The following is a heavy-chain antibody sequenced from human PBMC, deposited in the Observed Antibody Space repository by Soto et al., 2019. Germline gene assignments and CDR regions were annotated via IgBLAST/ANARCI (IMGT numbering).Heavy chain of an antibody. V-gene: IGHV4-30-2*01. J-gene: IGHJ4*02. D-gene: IGHD6-13*01. CDR3: ARGYSSSWYGYFDY. Sequence: QLQLQESGSGLVKPSQTLSLTCAVSGGSISSGCYSWSWIRQPPGKGLEWIVYIYHSGSTYYNPSLKRRVTISVVRSKNQFSLKLSSVTAADTAVYYCARGYSSSWYGYFDYWGQGTLVTVSS. CDR1: GGSISSGCYS. CDR2: IYHSGST.